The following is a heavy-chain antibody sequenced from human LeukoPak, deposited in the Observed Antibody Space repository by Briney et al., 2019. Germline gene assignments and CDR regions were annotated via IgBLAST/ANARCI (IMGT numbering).Heavy chain of an antibody. J-gene: IGHJ4*02. Sequence: SETLSLTCTVSGGSISSYYWSWIRQPPGKGLEWIGYIYYSGSTNYNPSLKSRVTISVDTSKNQFSLKLSSVTAADTAVYYCARHGPGGPYYFDYWGQGTLVTVSS. D-gene: IGHD3-16*01. CDR3: ARHGPGGPYYFDY. CDR1: GGSISSYY. V-gene: IGHV4-59*08. CDR2: IYYSGST.